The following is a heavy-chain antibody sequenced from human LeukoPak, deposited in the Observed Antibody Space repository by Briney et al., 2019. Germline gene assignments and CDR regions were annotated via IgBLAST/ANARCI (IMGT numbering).Heavy chain of an antibody. Sequence: SETLSLTCTVSGGSISSYCWSWIRQPAGKGLEWIGRIYTSGSTNYNPSLKSRVTMSVDTSKNQFSLKLSSVTAADTAVYYCAREILVQGINWFDPWGQGTLVTVSS. CDR3: AREILVQGINWFDP. D-gene: IGHD3-10*01. CDR2: IYTSGST. J-gene: IGHJ5*02. CDR1: GGSISSYC. V-gene: IGHV4-4*07.